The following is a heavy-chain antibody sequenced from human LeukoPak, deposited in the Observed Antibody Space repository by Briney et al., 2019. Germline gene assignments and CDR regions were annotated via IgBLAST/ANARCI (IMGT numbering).Heavy chain of an antibody. CDR1: VGGLRVYS. Sequence: SETLSLTCTVYVGGLRVYSWSSISQPPGKGLEWIGEINHSGSTNYNPPLKSRVTTSVDTSKNQFSLKLSSRAGAETAVYSCAIRPLSHGYGSGLPPGLWFDPWGQGTLVTVSS. J-gene: IGHJ5*02. CDR3: AIRPLSHGYGSGLPPGLWFDP. D-gene: IGHD3-3*01. V-gene: IGHV4-34*01. CDR2: INHSGST.